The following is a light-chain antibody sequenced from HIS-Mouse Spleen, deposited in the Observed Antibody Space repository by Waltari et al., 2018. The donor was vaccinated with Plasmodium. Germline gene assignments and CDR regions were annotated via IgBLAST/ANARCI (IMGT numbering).Light chain of an antibody. Sequence: EIVMTQSPATLSVSPGKRATLSCRASQSVSSNLAWYQQKPGQAPRLLIYGASTRATGIPARFSGSGSGTEFTLTISSLQSEYFAVYYCQQYNNWSFTFGPGTKVDIK. CDR2: GAS. CDR1: QSVSSN. CDR3: QQYNNWSFT. V-gene: IGKV3-15*01. J-gene: IGKJ3*01.